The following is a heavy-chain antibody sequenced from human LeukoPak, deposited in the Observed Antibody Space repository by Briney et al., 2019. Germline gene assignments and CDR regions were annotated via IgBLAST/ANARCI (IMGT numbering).Heavy chain of an antibody. Sequence: VASVKVSCKASGYTFTSYGISWVRQAPGQGLEWRGWISAYNGNTNYAQKLQGRVTMTTDTSTSTAYMELRSLRSDDTAVYYCARDFRYYDSSGPSGYWGQGTLVTVSS. J-gene: IGHJ4*02. CDR2: ISAYNGNT. CDR3: ARDFRYYDSSGPSGY. D-gene: IGHD3-22*01. V-gene: IGHV1-18*01. CDR1: GYTFTSYG.